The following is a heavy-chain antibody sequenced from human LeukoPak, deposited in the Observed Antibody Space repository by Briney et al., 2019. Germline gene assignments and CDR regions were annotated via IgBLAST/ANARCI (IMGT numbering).Heavy chain of an antibody. D-gene: IGHD3-10*01. V-gene: IGHV3-21*01. CDR2: ISSSGSYI. Sequence: GGSLRLSCAASRFTFSSYSMNWVRQAPGKGLEWVSSISSSGSYIYYADSVKGRFTISRDNAKNSLYLQMNSLRAEGTAVYYCARVGPWVHPDYYYYYMAVLNKGTTVTVSS. J-gene: IGHJ6*03. CDR1: RFTFSSYS. CDR3: ARVGPWVHPDYYYYYMAV.